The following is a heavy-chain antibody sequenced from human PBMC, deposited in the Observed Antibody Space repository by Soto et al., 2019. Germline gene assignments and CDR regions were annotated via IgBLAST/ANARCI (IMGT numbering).Heavy chain of an antibody. CDR3: AREALRAFDI. CDR1: GFTFSSYW. CDR2: IKQDGSDK. J-gene: IGHJ3*02. Sequence: EVQLVESGGGLVQPGGSLRLSCAVSGFTFSSYWMSWVRQAPGKGLEWVANIKQDGSDKYYVDSVKGRFAISRDNARNSLYLQMNSLRAEDTAVYYCAREALRAFDIWGQGTAVTVSS. V-gene: IGHV3-7*01.